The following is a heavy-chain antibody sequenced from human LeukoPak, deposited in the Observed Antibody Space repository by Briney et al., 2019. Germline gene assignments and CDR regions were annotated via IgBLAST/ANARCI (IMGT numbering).Heavy chain of an antibody. CDR3: AKRQLSTGMDV. Sequence: GGSLRLSCAASGFTFSSYGMHWVRQAPGKGLEWVAVIWYDGSNKYYADSVKGRFTISRDSSKNTLYLQMNGLRAEDTAVYYCAKRQLSTGMDVWGQGTTVTVSS. D-gene: IGHD5-18*01. V-gene: IGHV3-33*06. CDR2: IWYDGSNK. CDR1: GFTFSSYG. J-gene: IGHJ6*02.